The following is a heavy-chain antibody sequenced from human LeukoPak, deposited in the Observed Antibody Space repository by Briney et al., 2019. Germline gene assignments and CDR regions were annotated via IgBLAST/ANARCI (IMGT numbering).Heavy chain of an antibody. Sequence: PGGSLRLSCAASGFTFNTYSMNWVRQAPGKGLEWVSYISTSSSIISYADSVKGRFTISRDNAKKSLDLQMNSLRVEDTAVYYCVRDSVIRGMDVWGQGTTVTVSS. CDR3: VRDSVIRGMDV. CDR1: GFTFNTYS. D-gene: IGHD3-10*01. CDR2: ISTSSSII. J-gene: IGHJ6*02. V-gene: IGHV3-48*04.